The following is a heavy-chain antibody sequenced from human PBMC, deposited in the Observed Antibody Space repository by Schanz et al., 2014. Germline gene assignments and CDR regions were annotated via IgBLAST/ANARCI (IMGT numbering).Heavy chain of an antibody. CDR2: INPDSGDT. J-gene: IGHJ6*02. Sequence: VQLVQSGAEVRKPGASVKVSCKASGYTFSDSYVHWVRQAPGQGLEWVGRINPDSGDTNFAQKVQGWVARARDKSITTAYMELSRLEYDDAGVCYCARVRSEDYGGMDVWGQGTTVTVSS. V-gene: IGHV1-2*04. CDR1: GYTFSDSY. CDR3: ARVRSEDYGGMDV.